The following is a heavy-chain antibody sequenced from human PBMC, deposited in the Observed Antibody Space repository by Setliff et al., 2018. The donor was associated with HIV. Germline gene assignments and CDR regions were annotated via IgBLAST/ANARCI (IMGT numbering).Heavy chain of an antibody. CDR3: TRGDSSGYFEY. V-gene: IGHV1-2*02. Sequence: GASVKVSCKASGYTFTSYYMHWVRQAPGQGLEWMGWINPKSGDTKYAQKFQGRVTMTRDTSISTVYMELSRLRSDDTAVYYFTRGDSSGYFEYWGHGTLVTVSS. CDR2: INPKSGDT. CDR1: GYTFTSYY. J-gene: IGHJ4*01. D-gene: IGHD3-22*01.